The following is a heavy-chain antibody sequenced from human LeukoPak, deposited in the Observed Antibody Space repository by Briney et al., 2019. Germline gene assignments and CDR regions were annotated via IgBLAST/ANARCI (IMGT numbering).Heavy chain of an antibody. CDR3: AKGGYYYGSGRHDFEY. V-gene: IGHV3-23*01. D-gene: IGHD3-10*01. CDR2: IGGSGYST. CDR1: GFTFSSYA. Sequence: GGSLRLSCAASGFTFSSYAMTWVRQAPGKGLEWVSGIGGSGYSTYYADSVKGRFTISRDNSKSTLYLQMSSLRAEDTAVYYCAKGGYYYGSGRHDFEYWGQGTLVTVSS. J-gene: IGHJ4*02.